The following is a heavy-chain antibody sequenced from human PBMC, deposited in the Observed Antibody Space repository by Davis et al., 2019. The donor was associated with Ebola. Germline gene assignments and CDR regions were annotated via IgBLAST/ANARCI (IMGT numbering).Heavy chain of an antibody. Sequence: HTGGSLRLSCAASGFTFSNYWIHWVRQAPGKGLVWVSRINSDGSSTSYADSVKGRFTISRDNAKNSLYLQMNSLRAEDTAVYYCARDMDDYRGNSGIDHWGQGTLVTVSS. J-gene: IGHJ4*02. V-gene: IGHV3-74*01. D-gene: IGHD4-23*01. CDR3: ARDMDDYRGNSGIDH. CDR2: INSDGSST. CDR1: GFTFSNYW.